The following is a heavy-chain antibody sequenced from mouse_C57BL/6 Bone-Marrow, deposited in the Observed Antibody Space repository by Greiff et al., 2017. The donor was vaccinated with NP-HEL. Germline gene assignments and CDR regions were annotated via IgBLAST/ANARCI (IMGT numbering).Heavy chain of an antibody. CDR3: ARSGYYGSSPSYWYFDV. V-gene: IGHV1-64*01. Sequence: QVQLQQPGAELVKPGASVKLSCKASGYTFTSYWMHWVKQRPGQGLEWIGMIHPNSGSTNYNEKFKSKATLTVDKSSSTAYMQISSLTSEDSAVYYCARSGYYGSSPSYWYFDVWGTGTTVTVSS. J-gene: IGHJ1*03. D-gene: IGHD1-1*01. CDR1: GYTFTSYW. CDR2: IHPNSGST.